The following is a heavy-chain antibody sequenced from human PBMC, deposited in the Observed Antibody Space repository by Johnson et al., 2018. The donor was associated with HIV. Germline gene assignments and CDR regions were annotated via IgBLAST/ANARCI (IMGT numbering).Heavy chain of an antibody. CDR2: IRYDGSNK. CDR3: PKGGSGTTRIRAQKGAFDI. Sequence: QMLLVESGGGVVQPGGSLRLSCAASGFTFSSFGMHWVRQAPGKGLEWVAFIRYDGSNKYFAASVKGRFTISRDHSKNTLYLQMNSLRAEDTAVYYCPKGGSGTTRIRAQKGAFDIWGQGTMVTVSS. J-gene: IGHJ3*02. CDR1: GFTFSSFG. D-gene: IGHD6-19*01. V-gene: IGHV3-30*02.